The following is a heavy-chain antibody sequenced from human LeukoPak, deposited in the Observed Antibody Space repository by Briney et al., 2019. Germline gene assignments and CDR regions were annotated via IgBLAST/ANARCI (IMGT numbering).Heavy chain of an antibody. CDR1: EYSFATYW. CDR2: IFPGDFDT. J-gene: IGHJ4*02. CDR3: ASEYCSGGNCYFDY. V-gene: IGHV5-51*04. D-gene: IGHD2-15*01. Sequence: GESLKISCKGSEYSFATYWIGWVRQMPGQGLEWMGIIFPGDFDTRYSPSFQGQVTISADKPISTAYLQWSSLKASDTAIYYCASEYCSGGNCYFDYWGQGTLVTVSS.